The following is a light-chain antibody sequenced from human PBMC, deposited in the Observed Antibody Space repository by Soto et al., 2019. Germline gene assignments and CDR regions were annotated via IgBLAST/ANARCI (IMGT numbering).Light chain of an antibody. CDR2: DVS. J-gene: IGLJ2*01. Sequence: QSVLTQPPSASGSPGQSVTISCTGTSSDVGRYNFVSWYQQHPGKAPKLMIYDVSKRPSGVPDRFSGSKSGNTASLTVSGLQAEDEADYFCSSYAGSNKGVFGEGTKLTLL. CDR1: SSDVGRYNF. V-gene: IGLV2-8*01. CDR3: SSYAGSNKGV.